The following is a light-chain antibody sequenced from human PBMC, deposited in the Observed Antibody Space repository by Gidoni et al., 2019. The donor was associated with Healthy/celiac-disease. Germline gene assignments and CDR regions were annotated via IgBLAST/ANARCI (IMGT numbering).Light chain of an antibody. CDR3: QQYGSSPRT. V-gene: IGKV3-20*01. Sequence: IVLTQSPGTLSLSPGERATLSCRASQSVSSSYLAWYQQKPGQAPRLLIYGASSRATGIPDRFSGSGSGTDFTLTISRLEPEDFAVYYCQQYGSSPRTFXXXTKVEIK. CDR1: QSVSSSY. CDR2: GAS. J-gene: IGKJ1*01.